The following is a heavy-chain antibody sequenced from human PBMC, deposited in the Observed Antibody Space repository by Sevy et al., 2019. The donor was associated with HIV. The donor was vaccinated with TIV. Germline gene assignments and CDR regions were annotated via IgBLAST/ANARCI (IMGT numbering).Heavy chain of an antibody. CDR2: IKQDGSEK. Sequence: GGSLRLSCAASGFTFSSYWMSWVRQAPGKGLEWVANIKQDGSEKYYVDSVKGRFTISRDNAKNSLYLQMNSLRAEDTAVYYCARDRVYYYGSGSYTNYFDYWGQGTLVTVSS. V-gene: IGHV3-7*01. J-gene: IGHJ4*02. D-gene: IGHD3-10*01. CDR3: ARDRVYYYGSGSYTNYFDY. CDR1: GFTFSSYW.